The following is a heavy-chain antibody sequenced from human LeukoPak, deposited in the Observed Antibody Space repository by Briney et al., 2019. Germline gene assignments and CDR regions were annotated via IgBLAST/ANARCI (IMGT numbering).Heavy chain of an antibody. CDR2: MNPINGNT. CDR3: VRDGEGVAISVNFWFDP. Sequence: GASVKVSCKASGFTLTYYDSNWVRQAPGQGLEWMGWMNPINGNTGYARKFQGRVTMTRDTSISTAYMELRSLTSEDTAIYYCVRDGEGVAISVNFWFDPWGQGTLVTVSS. D-gene: IGHD3-10*01. J-gene: IGHJ5*02. CDR1: GFTLTYYD. V-gene: IGHV1-8*01.